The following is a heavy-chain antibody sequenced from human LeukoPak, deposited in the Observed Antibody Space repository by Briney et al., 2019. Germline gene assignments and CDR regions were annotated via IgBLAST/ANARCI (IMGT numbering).Heavy chain of an antibody. Sequence: GASVKVSCKASGGTFSSYAISWVRQAPGQGLEWMGGIIPIFGTANYAQKFQGRVTITTDESTSTAYMELSSLRSEDTAVYYCARDTDYSNRYYYYMDVWGKGTTVTVSS. CDR3: ARDTDYSNRYYYYMDV. CDR1: GGTFSSYA. D-gene: IGHD4-11*01. J-gene: IGHJ6*03. CDR2: IIPIFGTA. V-gene: IGHV1-69*05.